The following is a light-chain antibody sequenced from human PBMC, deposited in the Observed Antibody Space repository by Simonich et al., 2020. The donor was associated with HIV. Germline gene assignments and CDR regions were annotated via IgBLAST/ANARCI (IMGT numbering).Light chain of an antibody. J-gene: IGKJ4*01. CDR3: QKYNSAPLT. Sequence: IQLTQSQSFLSASVGDRVTITCRASQGISNHLAWYQQQPGKVPKVLIFAASTLQSGVPSRFSGSGSGTDFTLAISSLQPEDVATYYCQKYNSAPLTFGGGTKVEI. V-gene: IGKV1-27*01. CDR1: QGISNH. CDR2: AAS.